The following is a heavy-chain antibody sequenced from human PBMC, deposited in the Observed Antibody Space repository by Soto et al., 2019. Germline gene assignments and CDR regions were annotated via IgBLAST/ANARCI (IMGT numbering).Heavy chain of an antibody. CDR2: IYYSGST. J-gene: IGHJ4*02. CDR3: AGTYYGYSDY. D-gene: IGHD1-26*01. Sequence: QVQLQESGPGLVKPSQTLSLTCTVSGVSISNGDYYWSWIRHHPGKGLEWIGSIYYSGSTYYSPSLKSRVTISIDTSKNQFSLKLSSVTAADTAVYYCAGTYYGYSDYWGQGTLVPVSS. V-gene: IGHV4-31*03. CDR1: GVSISNGDYY.